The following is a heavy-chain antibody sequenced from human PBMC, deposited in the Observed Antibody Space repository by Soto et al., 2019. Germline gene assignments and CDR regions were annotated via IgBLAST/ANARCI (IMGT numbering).Heavy chain of an antibody. Sequence: PSETLSLTCTVSGGSISSGGYYWSWIRQHPGKGLEWIEYIYYSGSTYYNPSLKSRVTISVDTSKNQFSLKLSSVTAADTAVYYCARAALSGYFDYWGQGTLVTVSS. J-gene: IGHJ4*02. CDR2: IYYSGST. CDR1: GGSISSGGYY. D-gene: IGHD3-9*01. V-gene: IGHV4-31*03. CDR3: ARAALSGYFDY.